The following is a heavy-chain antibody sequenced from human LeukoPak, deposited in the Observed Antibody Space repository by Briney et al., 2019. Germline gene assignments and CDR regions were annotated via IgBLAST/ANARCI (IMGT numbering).Heavy chain of an antibody. CDR3: AKGGTGYCSSSSCLYYFHY. J-gene: IGHJ4*02. D-gene: IGHD2-2*01. Sequence: GGSLRLSCAASGFTFSTYAMSWVRQAPGKGLEWVSTISDSSATYYADSVKGRFSISKDNSKNTLYLQMNSLRAEDTAVYYCAKGGTGYCSSSSCLYYFHYWGQGTLVTVSS. CDR1: GFTFSTYA. CDR2: ISDSSAT. V-gene: IGHV3-23*01.